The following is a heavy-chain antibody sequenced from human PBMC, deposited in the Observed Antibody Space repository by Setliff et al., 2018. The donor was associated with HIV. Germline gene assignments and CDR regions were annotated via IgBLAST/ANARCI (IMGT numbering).Heavy chain of an antibody. J-gene: IGHJ3*01. CDR1: GASIRSDRMY. CDR2: ISFAGHT. Sequence: PSETLSLTCSVSGASIRSDRMYWSWIRRPPGQRLEWIGFISFAGHTNYNPSLSSRVTVSRDTSRNQFSMTLTSVTAADTAVYYCARSFGWGAFNVWGQGTVVT. V-gene: IGHV4-61*01. CDR3: ARSFGWGAFNV. D-gene: IGHD6-19*01.